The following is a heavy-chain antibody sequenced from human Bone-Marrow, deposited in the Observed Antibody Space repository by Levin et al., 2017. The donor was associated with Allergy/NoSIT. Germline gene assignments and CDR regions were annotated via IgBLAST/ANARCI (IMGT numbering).Heavy chain of an antibody. J-gene: IGHJ4*02. CDR3: TRGGDEYSGYGVAAFDC. Sequence: PGGSLRLSCTASGFTFGDYAMSWFRQAPGKGLEWVGFIRSKAYGGTTEYAASVKGRFTISRDDSKSIAYLLMNSLKTEDTAVYYCTRGGDEYSGYGVAAFDCWGQGTLVTVSS. D-gene: IGHD5-12*01. V-gene: IGHV3-49*03. CDR2: IRSKAYGGTT. CDR1: GFTFGDYA.